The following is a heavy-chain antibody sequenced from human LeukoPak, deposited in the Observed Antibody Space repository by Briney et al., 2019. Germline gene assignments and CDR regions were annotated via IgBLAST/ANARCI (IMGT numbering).Heavy chain of an antibody. J-gene: IGHJ5*02. V-gene: IGHV3-21*01. CDR3: ARGWDSSSLMVRFDP. CDR1: GITFSIYS. CDR2: IGGRSDYI. D-gene: IGHD6-13*01. Sequence: GGSLRLSCAASGITFSIYSMNWVRQAPGKGLEWVSSIGGRSDYIYYADSVKGRFTISRDNAENSLYLQMNSLRAEDTAVYYCARGWDSSSLMVRFDPWGQGTLVTVSS.